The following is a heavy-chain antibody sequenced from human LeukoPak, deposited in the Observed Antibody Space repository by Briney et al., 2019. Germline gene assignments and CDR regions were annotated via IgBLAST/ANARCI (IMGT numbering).Heavy chain of an antibody. CDR3: TRVGYIDEGIDY. CDR2: IKQGGSKK. Sequence: GGSLRLSCVASGFPFSSYWMTWVRQAPGRGLEWVANIKQGGSKKSYVDSVKGRFTISRDNAKNSLYLQMNSLRAEDTAIYYCTRVGYIDEGIDYWGQGTLVTVSS. V-gene: IGHV3-7*04. J-gene: IGHJ4*02. D-gene: IGHD5-24*01. CDR1: GFPFSSYW.